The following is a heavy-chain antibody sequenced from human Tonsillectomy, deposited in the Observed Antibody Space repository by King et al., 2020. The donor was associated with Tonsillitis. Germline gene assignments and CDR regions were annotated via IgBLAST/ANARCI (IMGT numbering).Heavy chain of an antibody. CDR3: VRDRKNNDPTGTMFDP. CDR1: GFTFSSYN. CDR2: ISTSSSYI. J-gene: IGHJ5*02. Sequence: VQLVESGGGLVKPGGSLRLSCAASGFTFSSYNMNWVRQAPGKGLEWVSYISTSSSYIYYADSVKGRFTISRDNAKNSLYLQMNSLRAEDTAVYYCVRDRKNNDPTGTMFDPWGQGTLVTVSS. V-gene: IGHV3-21*01. D-gene: IGHD4-11*01.